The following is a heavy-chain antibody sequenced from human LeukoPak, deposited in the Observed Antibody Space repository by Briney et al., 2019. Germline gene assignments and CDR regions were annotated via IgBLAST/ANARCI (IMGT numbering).Heavy chain of an antibody. Sequence: ASVKVSCKASGYTFTSYGITWVRQAPGQGLEWMGWISGYTGNTKYAQKVQGRVTMTEDTSTDTAYMELSSLRSEDTAVYYCATWAGSYSDYWGQGTLVTVSS. J-gene: IGHJ4*02. CDR1: GYTFTSYG. CDR3: ATWAGSYSDY. V-gene: IGHV1-18*01. D-gene: IGHD1-26*01. CDR2: ISGYTGNT.